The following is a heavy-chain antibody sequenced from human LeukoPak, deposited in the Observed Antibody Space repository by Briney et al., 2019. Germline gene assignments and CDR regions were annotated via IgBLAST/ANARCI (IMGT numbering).Heavy chain of an antibody. D-gene: IGHD5-12*01. J-gene: IGHJ3*02. V-gene: IGHV4-30-2*01. CDR2: IYHSGST. CDR1: GGSISSGGYS. CDR3: ATGGGYDQYDAFDI. Sequence: SETLSLTCAVSGGSISSGGYSWSWIRQPPGKGLEWIGYIYHSGSTYYNPSLKSRVTISVDRSKNQFSLKLSSVTAADTAAYYCATGGGYDQYDAFDIWGQGTMVTVSS.